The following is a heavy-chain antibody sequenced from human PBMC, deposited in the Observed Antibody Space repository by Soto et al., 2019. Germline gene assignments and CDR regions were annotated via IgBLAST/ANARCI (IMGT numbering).Heavy chain of an antibody. CDR3: AKDRRNWDVYYYYGMDV. CDR2: IDARSNYI. D-gene: IGHD7-27*01. CDR1: GFRFNSYS. V-gene: IGHV3-21*06. Sequence: GGSLRLSCEASGFRFNSYSMNWVRQAPQKGLEWVSLIDARSNYIYYADSVKGRFTISRDNARNSLYLQMDSLRAEDTAVYYCAKDRRNWDVYYYYGMDVWGQGTTVTVSS. J-gene: IGHJ6*02.